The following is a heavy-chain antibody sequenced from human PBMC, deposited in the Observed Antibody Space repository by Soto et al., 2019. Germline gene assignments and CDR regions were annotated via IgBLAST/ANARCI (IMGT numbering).Heavy chain of an antibody. CDR2: ISFSGDYI. CDR1: GFPLEKYG. Sequence: GGSLRLSCAVSGFPLEKYGMNWVRQAPGKGLEWVSSISFSGDYIYYADSVKGRFTISRDNSKNTLYLQMNSLRAEDTAVYYCARETTYYDFWSGLGMDVWGQGTTVTVSS. J-gene: IGHJ6*02. D-gene: IGHD3-3*01. CDR3: ARETTYYDFWSGLGMDV. V-gene: IGHV3-21*04.